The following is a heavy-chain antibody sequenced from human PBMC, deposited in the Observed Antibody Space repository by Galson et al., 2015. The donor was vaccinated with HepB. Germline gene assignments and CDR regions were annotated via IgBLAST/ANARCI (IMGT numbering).Heavy chain of an antibody. CDR3: AKVLDSRTYYPPDY. Sequence: SLRLSCAASGFTFSNFAMSWVRQAPGKGLEWVSAISDSGRTTFYADSVEGRFTFSRDNSKNTLYLQMDGLRAEDTAVYYCAKVLDSRTYYPPDYWGQGTLVTVSS. CDR1: GFTFSNFA. J-gene: IGHJ4*02. D-gene: IGHD3-10*01. CDR2: ISDSGRTT. V-gene: IGHV3-23*01.